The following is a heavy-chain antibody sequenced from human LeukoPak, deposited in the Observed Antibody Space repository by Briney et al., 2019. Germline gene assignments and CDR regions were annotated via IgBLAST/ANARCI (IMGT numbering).Heavy chain of an antibody. CDR1: GYSFTSYW. D-gene: IGHD5-12*01. V-gene: IGHV5-10-1*01. J-gene: IGHJ4*02. CDR3: ARRDSGFEFFDY. Sequence: PGESLKISCKCSGYSFTSYWISWVRQMRGKGLEWMGNIDPSDSYTNYSPSFQGHVTISADKSISTAYLQWSSLKASDTATYYCARRDSGFEFFDYWGQGTLVTVSS. CDR2: IDPSDSYT.